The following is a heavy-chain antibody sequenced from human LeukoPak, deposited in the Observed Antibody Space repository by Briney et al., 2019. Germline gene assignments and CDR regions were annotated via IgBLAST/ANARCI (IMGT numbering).Heavy chain of an antibody. Sequence: PGGSLRLSCAASGFTFSSYIVNWVRQAPGEGLEWVSSISSSSSYIYYADSVKGRFTISRDNAKNSLYLQMNSLRAEDTAVYYCARDSPTVTSQAIDYWGQGTLVTVSS. V-gene: IGHV3-21*01. J-gene: IGHJ4*02. CDR2: ISSSSSYI. CDR3: ARDSPTVTSQAIDY. D-gene: IGHD4-17*01. CDR1: GFTFSSYI.